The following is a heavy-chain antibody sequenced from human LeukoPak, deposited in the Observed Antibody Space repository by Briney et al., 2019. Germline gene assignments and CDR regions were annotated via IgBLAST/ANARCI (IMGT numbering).Heavy chain of an antibody. D-gene: IGHD6-6*01. CDR2: IYYSGST. V-gene: IGHV4-59*08. Sequence: SETLSLTCTVSGGSISSYYWSWIRQPPGKGLEWIGYIYYSGSTGSNPSLKSRVTISVDTSKNQFSLKLSSVTAADTAVYYCAGSPYSSSPYNRFDPWGQGTLVTVSS. CDR3: AGSPYSSSPYNRFDP. J-gene: IGHJ5*02. CDR1: GGSISSYY.